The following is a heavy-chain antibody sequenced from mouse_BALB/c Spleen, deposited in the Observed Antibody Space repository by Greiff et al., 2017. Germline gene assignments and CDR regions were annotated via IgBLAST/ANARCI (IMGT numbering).Heavy chain of an antibody. D-gene: IGHD2-14*01. V-gene: IGHV1-7*01. CDR3: ARWEVRRAMDY. Sequence: QVQLQQSGAELAKPGASVKMSCKASGYTFTSYWMHWVKQRPGQGLEWIGYINPSTGYTEYNQKFKDKATLTADKSSSTAYMQLSSLTSEDSAVYYCARWEVRRAMDYWGQGTSVTVSS. CDR1: GYTFTSYW. J-gene: IGHJ4*01. CDR2: INPSTGYT.